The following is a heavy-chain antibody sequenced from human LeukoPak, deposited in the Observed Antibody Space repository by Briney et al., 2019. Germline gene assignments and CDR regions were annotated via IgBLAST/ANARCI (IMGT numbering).Heavy chain of an antibody. CDR2: ISSSGSTI. V-gene: IGHV3-11*01. Sequence: GGSLRLSCVISGFTFSNYWMTWVRQAPGKGLEWVSYISSSGSTIYYADSVKGRFTISRDNAKNSLYLQMNSLRAEDTAVYYCAKDIVAAGLFFDYWGQGTLVTVSS. CDR1: GFTFSNYW. J-gene: IGHJ4*02. D-gene: IGHD6-13*01. CDR3: AKDIVAAGLFFDY.